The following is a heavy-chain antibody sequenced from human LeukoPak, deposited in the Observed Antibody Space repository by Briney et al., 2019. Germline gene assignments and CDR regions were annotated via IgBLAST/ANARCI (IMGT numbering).Heavy chain of an antibody. CDR2: IYSGGST. V-gene: IGHV3-66*01. J-gene: IGHJ6*02. CDR3: ARDGPIGYSYGFESRESAGFFDGMDV. Sequence: GGSLRLSCAASGFTVSSNYMSWVRQAPGKGLEWVSVIYSGGSTYYADSVKGRFTISRDNSKNTLYLQMSSLRAEDTAVYYCARDGPIGYSYGFESRESAGFFDGMDVWGQGTTVTVSS. CDR1: GFTVSSNY. D-gene: IGHD5-18*01.